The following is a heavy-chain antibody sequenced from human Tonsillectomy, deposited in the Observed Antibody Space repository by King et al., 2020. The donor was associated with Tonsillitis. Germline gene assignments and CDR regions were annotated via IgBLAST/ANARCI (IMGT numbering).Heavy chain of an antibody. J-gene: IGHJ4*02. CDR2: IYYSGST. D-gene: IGHD2-2*02. CDR1: GGSISSSSYY. V-gene: IGHV4-39*01. Sequence: LQLQESGPGLVKPSETLSLTCTVSGGSISSSSYYWGWIRQPPGQGLEWIGSIYYSGSTYYNPSLKSRVTISVDTSKNQFSLKLSSVTAADTAVYYCARTYTSDDFDYWGQGTLVTVSS. CDR3: ARTYTSDDFDY.